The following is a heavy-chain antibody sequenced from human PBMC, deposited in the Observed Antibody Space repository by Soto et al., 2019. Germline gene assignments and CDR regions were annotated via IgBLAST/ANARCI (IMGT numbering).Heavy chain of an antibody. D-gene: IGHD6-19*01. CDR2: IYFSEST. Sequence: PSETLSLTCNVSGASISSGDYYWSWIRQPPGKGMEWIGYIYFSESTSYNPSLKSRVTISVDTSKSQFSLKLTSVTAADTAVYYCAMADPWLDDYWGQGTLVTVSS. J-gene: IGHJ4*02. V-gene: IGHV4-30-4*01. CDR1: GASISSGDYY. CDR3: AMADPWLDDY.